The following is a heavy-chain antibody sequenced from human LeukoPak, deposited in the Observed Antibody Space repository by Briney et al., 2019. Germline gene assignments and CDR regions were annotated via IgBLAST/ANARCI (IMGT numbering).Heavy chain of an antibody. V-gene: IGHV1-2*02. D-gene: IGHD2-2*01. CDR2: INSDSGDT. CDR3: ARDQGDYYCSSTTCSGGAFDF. J-gene: IGHJ3*01. Sequence: GASVKVSCKASGYSFTGHYLNWVRQAPGQGLEWMGWINSDSGDTKYAQKFQGRVTMTRDTSISTAYMELSSLMSDDMAVYYCARDQGDYYCSSTTCSGGAFDFWGQGTMVTVSS. CDR1: GYSFTGHY.